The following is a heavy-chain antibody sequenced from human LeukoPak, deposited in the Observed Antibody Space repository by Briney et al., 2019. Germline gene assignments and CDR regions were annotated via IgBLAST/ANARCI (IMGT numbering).Heavy chain of an antibody. D-gene: IGHD3-22*01. V-gene: IGHV4-38-2*01. CDR1: GYSISSGYY. CDR3: ASHYYASSGSLFDS. J-gene: IGHJ4*02. CDR2: VYHTGST. Sequence: PSETLSLTCAVSGYSISSGYYWVWIRQPPGKGLEWIGSVYHTGSTYYHPSLKSRVTISLDTSKNQCSLRLTSVTAADTALYYCASHYYASSGSLFDSWGRGSLVTVSS.